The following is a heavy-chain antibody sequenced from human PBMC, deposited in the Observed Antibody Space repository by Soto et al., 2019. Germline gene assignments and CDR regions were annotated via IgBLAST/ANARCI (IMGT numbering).Heavy chain of an antibody. V-gene: IGHV3-21*01. CDR2: ISSSSSFR. CDR1: GFPFTNHN. Sequence: GSLRLSCAASGFPFTNHNMNWVRQAPGKGLEWVSSISSSSSFRNYADSVKGRFSISRDNDKNLVYLQMDSLRAEDTAVYYCARDPPLSVMVVVATDDFWGQGTLVTVSS. CDR3: ARDPPLSVMVVVATDDF. D-gene: IGHD2-21*01. J-gene: IGHJ4*02.